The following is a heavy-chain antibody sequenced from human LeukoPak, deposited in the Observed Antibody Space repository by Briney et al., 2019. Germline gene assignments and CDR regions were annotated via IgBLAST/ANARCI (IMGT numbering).Heavy chain of an antibody. J-gene: IGHJ4*02. D-gene: IGHD3-10*01. Sequence: GGSLRLSCAASGFTFSTYGMHWVRQAPGTGLEWVAFIRSDGSIKYYADSVKGRFTISRDNSKNTLYVQMNSLRAEDTAVYYCAKALGPAMVRGVIDYGGQGTLVTVSS. V-gene: IGHV3-30*02. CDR3: AKALGPAMVRGVIDY. CDR2: IRSDGSIK. CDR1: GFTFSTYG.